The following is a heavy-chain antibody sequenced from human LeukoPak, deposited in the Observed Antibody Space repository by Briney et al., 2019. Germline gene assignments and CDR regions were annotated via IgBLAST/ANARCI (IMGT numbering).Heavy chain of an antibody. CDR3: ATVFHGGVPAAPLVDY. Sequence: VASVKVSCKASGYTFTSYAMHWVRQAPGQRLEWMGWINAGNGNTKYSQEFQGRVTITRDTSISTAYMELSSLRSEDTAVYYCATVFHGGVPAAPLVDYWGQGTLVTVSS. CDR1: GYTFTSYA. CDR2: INAGNGNT. J-gene: IGHJ4*02. V-gene: IGHV1-3*03. D-gene: IGHD2-2*01.